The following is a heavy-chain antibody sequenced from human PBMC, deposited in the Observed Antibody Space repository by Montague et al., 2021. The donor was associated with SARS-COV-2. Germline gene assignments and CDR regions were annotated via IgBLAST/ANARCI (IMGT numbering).Heavy chain of an antibody. CDR2: IDGSGTT. Sequence: SETLSLTCSVSGGSLSTYYWSWIRQPPGKGLEWIGYIDGSGTTRYNPSLRSRATISLDFSKDQFSLDLNSVTAADTAVYYCARNAYNHYGLDVWGQGTTVTVSS. CDR1: GGSLSTYY. J-gene: IGHJ6*02. CDR3: ARNAYNHYGLDV. V-gene: IGHV4-59*08.